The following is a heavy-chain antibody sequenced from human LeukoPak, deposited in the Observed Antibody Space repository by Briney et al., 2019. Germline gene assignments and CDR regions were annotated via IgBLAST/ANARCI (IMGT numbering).Heavy chain of an antibody. J-gene: IGHJ3*02. CDR1: GFTFSRFG. CDR2: IGSDGRTT. V-gene: IGHV3-30*02. CDR3: AKELEWEVHAFDI. Sequence: GGSLRLSCAASGFTFSRFGMHWARQAPGKGLEWVAVIGSDGRTTFYGDSVKGRLTISRDDSKNTLYLQMDSLRAEDTAVYFCAKELEWEVHAFDIWGQGTRVTVSS. D-gene: IGHD3-3*01.